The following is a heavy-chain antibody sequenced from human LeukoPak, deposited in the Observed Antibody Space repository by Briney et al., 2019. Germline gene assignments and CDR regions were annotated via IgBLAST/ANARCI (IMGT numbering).Heavy chain of an antibody. CDR1: GYSISSGYY. CDR3: ARYKQQLVGRTHFDY. Sequence: PSETLSLTCAASGYSISSGYYWGWIRQPPGKGLEWIGSIYHSGSTYYNPSLKSRVTISVDTSKDQFSLKLSSVTAADTAVYYCARYKQQLVGRTHFDYWGQGTLVTVSS. D-gene: IGHD6-13*01. CDR2: IYHSGST. J-gene: IGHJ4*02. V-gene: IGHV4-38-2*01.